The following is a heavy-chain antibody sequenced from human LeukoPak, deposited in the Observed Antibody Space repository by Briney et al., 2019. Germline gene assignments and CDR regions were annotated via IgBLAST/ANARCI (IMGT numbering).Heavy chain of an antibody. D-gene: IGHD3-22*01. V-gene: IGHV1-46*01. CDR1: GYTFTSYA. J-gene: IGHJ4*02. CDR3: ARTKYYYDSSGYYFWYYFDY. CDR2: INPSGGST. Sequence: ASVKVSCKASGYTFTSYAISWVRQAPGQGLEWMGIINPSGGSTSYAQKFQGRVTMTRDTSTSTVYMELSSLRSEDTAVYYCARTKYYYDSSGYYFWYYFDYWGQGTLVTVSS.